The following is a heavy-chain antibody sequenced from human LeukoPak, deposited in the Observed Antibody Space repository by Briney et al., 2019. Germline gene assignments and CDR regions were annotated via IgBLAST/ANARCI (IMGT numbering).Heavy chain of an antibody. Sequence: GGSLRLSCAASGFTFRDAWMTWVRQAPGKGLEWVGRIRSKTDGGTTDYAVSVQGRFTISRDDSRNTLYLQMSSLKTEDTAVYYCAKHIYGVVSIQQWGQGTLVTVSS. CDR1: GFTFRDAW. V-gene: IGHV3-15*01. D-gene: IGHD3-3*01. J-gene: IGHJ1*01. CDR2: IRSKTDGGTT. CDR3: AKHIYGVVSIQQ.